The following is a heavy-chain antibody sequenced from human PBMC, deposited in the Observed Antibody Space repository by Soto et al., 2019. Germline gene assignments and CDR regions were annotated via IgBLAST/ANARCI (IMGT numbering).Heavy chain of an antibody. V-gene: IGHV3-30-3*01. D-gene: IGHD3-3*01. CDR3: AGSYYDFWSGYENLYGMDV. Sequence: GGSLRLSWAASGFTFSSYAMHWVRQAPGKGLEWVAVISYDGSNKYYADSVKGRFTISRDNSKNTLYLQMNSLRAEDTAVYYCAGSYYDFWSGYENLYGMDVWGQGTTVTVSS. CDR2: ISYDGSNK. J-gene: IGHJ6*02. CDR1: GFTFSSYA.